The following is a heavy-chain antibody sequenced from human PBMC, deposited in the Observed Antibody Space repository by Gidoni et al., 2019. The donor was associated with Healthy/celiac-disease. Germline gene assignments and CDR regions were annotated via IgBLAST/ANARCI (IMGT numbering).Heavy chain of an antibody. Sequence: QVQLQQWGAGLLKPSETLSLTCAVYGGSFSGYYWSWIRQPPGKGLEWIGEINHSGSTNYNPSLKSRVTISVDTSKNQFSLKLSSVTAADTAVYYCARGEGRDYDSSGYYYFDYWGQGTLVTVSS. D-gene: IGHD3-22*01. V-gene: IGHV4-34*01. CDR1: GGSFSGYY. J-gene: IGHJ4*02. CDR3: ARGEGRDYDSSGYYYFDY. CDR2: INHSGST.